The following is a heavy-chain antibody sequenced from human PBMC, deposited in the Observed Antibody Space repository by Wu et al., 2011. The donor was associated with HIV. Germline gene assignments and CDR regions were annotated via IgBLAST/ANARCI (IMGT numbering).Heavy chain of an antibody. V-gene: IGHV1-2*02. CDR1: GYPFTKYY. Sequence: QGQLEQSGAEVKKPGASVQVSCKASGYPFTKYYMHWVRQAPGQGLEWMGSVNPNSGGTTYAQKFQGRVTMTRDRSISTAYMELSRLRSDDTAVYYCASGMSWDTLLWYWGQGTLVTVSS. D-gene: IGHD2-21*01. CDR3: ASGMSWDTLLWY. J-gene: IGHJ4*02. CDR2: VNPNSGGT.